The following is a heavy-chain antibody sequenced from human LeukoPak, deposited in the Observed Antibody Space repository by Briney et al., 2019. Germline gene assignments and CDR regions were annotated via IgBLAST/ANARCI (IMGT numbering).Heavy chain of an antibody. V-gene: IGHV4-34*01. J-gene: IGHJ5*02. Sequence: SETLSLTCAVYGGSFSGYYWSWIRQPPGKGLEWIGEINHSGSANYNPSLKSRVTLSIDTSENQFSLILSSVTAADTAVYYCARSAGYSSAWGQGTRVTVSS. CDR1: GGSFSGYY. CDR3: ARSAGYSSA. D-gene: IGHD6-19*01. CDR2: INHSGSA.